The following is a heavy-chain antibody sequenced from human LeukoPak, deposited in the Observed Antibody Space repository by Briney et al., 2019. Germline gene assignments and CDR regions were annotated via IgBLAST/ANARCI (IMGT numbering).Heavy chain of an antibody. J-gene: IGHJ4*02. V-gene: IGHV3-21*01. CDR2: ISSSSSYI. Sequence: TGGSLRLACAASGFTFSSYSMNWLRQAPGKGLEWVSSISSSSSYIYYADSVKGRFTISRDNAKNSLYLQMNSLRAEDTAVYYCARDQVEWEPGVLGYWGQGTLVTVSS. CDR1: GFTFSSYS. D-gene: IGHD1-26*01. CDR3: ARDQVEWEPGVLGY.